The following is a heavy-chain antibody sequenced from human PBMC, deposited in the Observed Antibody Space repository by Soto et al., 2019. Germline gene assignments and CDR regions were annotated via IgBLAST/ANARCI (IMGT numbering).Heavy chain of an antibody. CDR3: AKFVWLPVSVYFDY. D-gene: IGHD5-12*01. V-gene: IGHV3-23*01. Sequence: EVQLLGSGGGLVQPGGSLRLSCAASGFTFGSYAMNWVRQAPGKGLEWLSTITDTGSHTYYADSVRGRFTTSRDNSKSTLYLQLSSLRAEDTAVYYCAKFVWLPVSVYFDYWGQGILVTVSS. J-gene: IGHJ4*02. CDR1: GFTFGSYA. CDR2: ITDTGSHT.